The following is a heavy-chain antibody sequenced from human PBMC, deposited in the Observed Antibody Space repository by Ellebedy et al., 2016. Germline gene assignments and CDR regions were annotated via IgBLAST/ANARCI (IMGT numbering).Heavy chain of an antibody. CDR3: ARGGAWGGTTDY. CDR1: GGSISSYY. J-gene: IGHJ4*02. V-gene: IGHV4-59*01. Sequence: SETLSLTXTVSGGSISSYYWSWIRQPPGKGLEWIGYIYYSGSTNYNPSLKSRVTISVDTSKNQFSLKLSSVTAAAAAVYCCARGGAWGGTTDYWGQGTLVTVSS. D-gene: IGHD2-2*01. CDR2: IYYSGST.